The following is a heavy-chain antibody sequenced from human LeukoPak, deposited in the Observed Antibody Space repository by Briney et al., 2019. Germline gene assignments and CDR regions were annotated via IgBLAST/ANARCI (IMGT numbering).Heavy chain of an antibody. V-gene: IGHV3-23*01. CDR2: ISGSGGST. D-gene: IGHD3-10*01. J-gene: IGHJ4*02. CDR3: AKVSWFGELFSPFDY. CDR1: GFTFSSYA. Sequence: GGSLRLSCAASGFTFSSYAMSWIRQAPGKGLEWVSAISGSGGSTYYADSVKGRFTISRDNSKNTLYLQMNSLRAEDTAVYYCAKVSWFGELFSPFDYSGQGTLVTVSS.